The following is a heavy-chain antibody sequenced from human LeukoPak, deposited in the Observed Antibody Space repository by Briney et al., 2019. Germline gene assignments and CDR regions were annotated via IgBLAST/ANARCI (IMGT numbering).Heavy chain of an antibody. V-gene: IGHV4-34*01. CDR3: AREVSFEVGVAGLTSYAFDI. D-gene: IGHD1-26*01. Sequence: SETLSLICAVYGGSFSGYYWSWIRQPPGKGLEWIGEINHSGSTNYNPSLKSRVTISLDTSKSQFSLKLSSVTAADTAVYYCAREVSFEVGVAGLTSYAFDIWGQGTMVTVSS. CDR2: INHSGST. CDR1: GGSFSGYY. J-gene: IGHJ3*02.